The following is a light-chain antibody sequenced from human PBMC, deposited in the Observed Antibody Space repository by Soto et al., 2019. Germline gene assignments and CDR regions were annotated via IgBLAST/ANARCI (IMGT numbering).Light chain of an antibody. CDR3: AAWDDRLRGFV. CDR2: SDN. J-gene: IGLJ1*01. V-gene: IGLV1-44*01. Sequence: QSVLTQPPSASATPGQRVTISCSGSNFNIGSNSVNWYQHLPGTSPKLLIHSDNQRPSGAPDRFSGSKSGTSAALAISGLQSEDEADYYCAAWDDRLRGFVFGTGTKVTVL. CDR1: NFNIGSNS.